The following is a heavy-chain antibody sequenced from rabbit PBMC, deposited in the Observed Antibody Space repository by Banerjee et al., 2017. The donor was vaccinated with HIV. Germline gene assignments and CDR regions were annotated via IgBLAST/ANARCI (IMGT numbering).Heavy chain of an antibody. D-gene: IGHD6-1*01. CDR3: ARTGAGNIGYGYDL. J-gene: IGHJ3*01. V-gene: IGHV1S40*01. Sequence: QSLEESGGDLVKPGAPLTLTCKASGFSFSSGYYMCWVRQAPGKGPEWIACIYAGIGTTYYASWAKGRFTISKTSSTTVTLQLTSLTAADTATYFCARTGAGNIGYGYDLWGQGTLVTVS. CDR1: GFSFSSGYY. CDR2: IYAGIGTT.